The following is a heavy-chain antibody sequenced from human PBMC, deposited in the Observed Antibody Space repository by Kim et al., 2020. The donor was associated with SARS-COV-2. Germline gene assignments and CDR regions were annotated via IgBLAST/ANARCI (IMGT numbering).Heavy chain of an antibody. J-gene: IGHJ1*01. V-gene: IGHV1-69*04. Sequence: ANYAKKFQGRVTLTADKSTSTAYMELSSLRSEDTAVYYCARGGEQQLIQHWGQGTLVTVSS. CDR3: ARGGEQQLIQH. CDR2: A. D-gene: IGHD6-13*01.